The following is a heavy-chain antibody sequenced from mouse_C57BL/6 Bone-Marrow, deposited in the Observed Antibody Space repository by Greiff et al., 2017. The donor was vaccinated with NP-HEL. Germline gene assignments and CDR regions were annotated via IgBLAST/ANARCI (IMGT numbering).Heavy chain of an antibody. J-gene: IGHJ3*01. Sequence: QVQLQQPGAELVRPGTSVKLSCKASGYTFTSYWMHWVKQRPGQGLEWIGVIDPSDSYTNYNQKFKGKATLTVDTSSSTAYMQLSILPSEYSAVYSSARNPDGYYPSWFAYWGQGTLVTVSA. D-gene: IGHD2-3*01. CDR2: IDPSDSYT. CDR1: GYTFTSYW. CDR3: ARNPDGYYPSWFAY. V-gene: IGHV1-59*01.